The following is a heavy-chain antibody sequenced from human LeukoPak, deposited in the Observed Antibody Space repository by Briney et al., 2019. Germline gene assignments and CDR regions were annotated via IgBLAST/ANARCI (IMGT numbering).Heavy chain of an antibody. V-gene: IGHV3-21*01. CDR3: ARVTIAAAGTSLDY. CDR2: ISSSSSYI. D-gene: IGHD6-13*01. Sequence: ETLSLTCAVYGGSFSGYYWNWVRQAPGKGLEWVSSISSSSSYIYYADSVKGRFTISRDNAKNSLYLQMNSLRAEDTAVYYCARVTIAAAGTSLDYWGQGTLVTVSS. J-gene: IGHJ4*02. CDR1: GGSFSGYY.